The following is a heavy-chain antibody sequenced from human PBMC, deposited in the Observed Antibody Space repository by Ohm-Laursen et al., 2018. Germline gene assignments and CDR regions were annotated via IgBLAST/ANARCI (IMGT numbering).Heavy chain of an antibody. CDR2: IYYSGST. V-gene: IGHV4-31*03. Sequence: TLSLTCTVSGGSISSGGYYWSWIRQHPGKGLEWIGYIYYSGSTYYNPSLKSRVTISVDTSKNQFSLKLSSVTAADTAVYYCARAGPRKYSSGWTKYFDLWGRGTLVTVSS. CDR1: GGSISSGGYY. J-gene: IGHJ2*01. CDR3: ARAGPRKYSSGWTKYFDL. D-gene: IGHD6-19*01.